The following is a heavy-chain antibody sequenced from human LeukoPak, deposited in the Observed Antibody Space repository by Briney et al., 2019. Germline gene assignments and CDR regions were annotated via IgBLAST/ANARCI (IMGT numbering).Heavy chain of an antibody. Sequence: GGSLRLSCAASGFTFSSYWMSWVRQAPGKGLEWVANIKQHGSEKYYVDSVKGRFTISRDNAKNSLYLQMNSLRAEDTAVYYCTTVPRHYYYGMDVWGQGTTVTVSS. CDR2: IKQHGSEK. V-gene: IGHV3-7*03. D-gene: IGHD4-17*01. J-gene: IGHJ6*02. CDR3: TTVPRHYYYGMDV. CDR1: GFTFSSYW.